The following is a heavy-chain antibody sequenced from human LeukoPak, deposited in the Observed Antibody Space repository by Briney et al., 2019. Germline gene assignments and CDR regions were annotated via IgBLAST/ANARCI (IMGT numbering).Heavy chain of an antibody. CDR3: ARDLVATVTPFDY. J-gene: IGHJ4*02. V-gene: IGHV3-21*01. CDR1: GFTFSSYS. Sequence: GGSLRLSCAASGFTFSSYSMNWVRQAPGKGLEWVSSISSSSSYIYYADSVKGRFTISRDNAKNSLYLQMNSLRAEDTAVYYCARDLVATVTPFDYWGQGTLVTVSP. CDR2: ISSSSSYI. D-gene: IGHD4-17*01.